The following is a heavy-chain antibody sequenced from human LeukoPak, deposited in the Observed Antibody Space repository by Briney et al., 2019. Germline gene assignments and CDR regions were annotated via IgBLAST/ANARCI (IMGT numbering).Heavy chain of an antibody. V-gene: IGHV3-30*02. CDR3: ARGTALTGYIYYYYYMDV. CDR1: GFTFSSYG. J-gene: IGHJ6*03. CDR2: IQYDGTNK. Sequence: GGSLRLSCAASGFTFSSYGMHWVRQAPGKGLEWVAFIQYDGTNKYYADSVKGRFTISRDNSKNTLYLQMNSLRAEDTAVYYCARGTALTGYIYYYYYMDVWGKGTTVTISS. D-gene: IGHD3-9*01.